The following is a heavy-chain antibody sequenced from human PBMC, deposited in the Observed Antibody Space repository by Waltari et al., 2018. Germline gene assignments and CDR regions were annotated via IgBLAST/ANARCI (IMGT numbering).Heavy chain of an antibody. CDR3: ARAFVGNWLDP. CDR2: IFTGGGT. J-gene: IGHJ5*02. CDR1: RFSVSTNY. V-gene: IGHV3-66*02. Sequence: EVNLVESGGGLVQPGGSLRLSCAASRFSVSTNYMTWVRQAPGKGLEWVSVIFTGGGTYFADSLRGRFTGSRDDSKNTVYLQMDSLRVEDTAVYYCARAFVGNWLDPWGQGTLVTVSS. D-gene: IGHD2-21*01.